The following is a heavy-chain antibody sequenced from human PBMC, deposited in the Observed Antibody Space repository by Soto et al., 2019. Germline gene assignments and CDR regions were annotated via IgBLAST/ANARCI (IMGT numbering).Heavy chain of an antibody. CDR2: ISAYNGNT. J-gene: IGHJ6*02. CDR3: ARVSSSPVTEDYGMDV. CDR1: GYTFTSYG. Sequence: ASVKVSCKASGYTFTSYGISGVRQAPGQGLEWMGWISAYNGNTNYAQKLQGRVTMTTDTSTSTAYMELRSLRSDDTAVYYCARVSSSPVTEDYGMDVWGQGTTVTVSS. V-gene: IGHV1-18*04. D-gene: IGHD6-13*01.